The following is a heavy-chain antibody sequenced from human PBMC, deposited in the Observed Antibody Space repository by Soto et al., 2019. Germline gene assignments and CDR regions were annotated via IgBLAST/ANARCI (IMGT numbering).Heavy chain of an antibody. V-gene: IGHV1-18*04. D-gene: IGHD3-10*01. J-gene: IGHJ4*02. CDR1: GYTFMTYG. CDR3: ASGFIVRGIISVDY. Sequence: VQLVQSGAEVKKPGASVSVSCKVSGYTFMTYGINWVRQAPGQGLEWLGSISGYTGKTIYAQKVQDRVTMIIDTSTNTVHMDLRSLSSDDTAVYFCASGFIVRGIISVDYWGQGTLVTVSS. CDR2: ISGYTGKT.